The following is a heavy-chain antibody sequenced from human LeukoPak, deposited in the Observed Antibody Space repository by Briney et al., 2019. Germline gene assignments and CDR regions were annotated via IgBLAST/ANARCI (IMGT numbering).Heavy chain of an antibody. D-gene: IGHD3-22*01. CDR3: ARHVYYYDSSGTNWFDP. CDR1: GYSFTSYW. V-gene: IGHV5-51*01. J-gene: IGHJ5*02. CDR2: IYPGDSDT. Sequence: GESLKISCKGSGYSFTSYWIGWVRQMPGKGLEWMGIIYPGDSDTRYSPSFQGQVTISADKSISTAYLQWSSLKASDTATYYCARHVYYYDSSGTNWFDPWGQGTLVTVSS.